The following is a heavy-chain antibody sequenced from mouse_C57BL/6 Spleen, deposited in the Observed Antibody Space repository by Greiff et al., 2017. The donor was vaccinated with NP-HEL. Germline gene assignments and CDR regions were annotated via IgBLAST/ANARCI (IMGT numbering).Heavy chain of an antibody. CDR2: IDPSDSET. J-gene: IGHJ4*01. Sequence: QVQLQQPGAELVRPGSSVKLSCKASGYTFTSYWMHWVKQRPIQGLEWIGNIDPSDSETHYNQKFKDKATLTVDKSSSTAYMQLSSLTSEDSAVYYGASGGGLLHYAMDDWGQGTSVTVSS. CDR1: GYTFTSYW. V-gene: IGHV1-52*01. CDR3: ASGGGLLHYAMDD. D-gene: IGHD2-3*01.